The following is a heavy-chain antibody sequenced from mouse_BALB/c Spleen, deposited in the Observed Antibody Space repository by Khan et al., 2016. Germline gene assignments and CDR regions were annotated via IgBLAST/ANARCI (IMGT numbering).Heavy chain of an antibody. CDR1: GYTFTDYI. Sequence: QVQLQQSGAGLVKPGASVKLSCKASGYTFTDYIIHWVKQRSGQGLEWIGWFYPRTDNKKYNEKFMDKATLTADKSSSTVYMELSGLTSEDSAVYFCARHGSKENAMDYWGQGTSVTVSS. CDR2: FYPRTDNK. J-gene: IGHJ4*01. D-gene: IGHD1-1*01. CDR3: ARHGSKENAMDY. V-gene: IGHV1-62-2*01.